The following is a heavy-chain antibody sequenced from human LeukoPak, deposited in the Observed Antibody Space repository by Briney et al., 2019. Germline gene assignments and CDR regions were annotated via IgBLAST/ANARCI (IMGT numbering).Heavy chain of an antibody. V-gene: IGHV3-74*01. D-gene: IGHD3-9*01. CDR2: INGDGRNI. CDR3: TRDLMDYDVSTGLHHYYMDV. CDR1: GFTFSSYW. Sequence: GGSLRLSCVASGFTFSSYWMLWVRQDPRKGLVWVSRINGDGRNINYADSVRGRFTTSRDNAKNTLYLQMNTLRVEDTAVYYCTRDLMDYDVSTGLHHYYMDVWGQGTTVTVSS. J-gene: IGHJ6*02.